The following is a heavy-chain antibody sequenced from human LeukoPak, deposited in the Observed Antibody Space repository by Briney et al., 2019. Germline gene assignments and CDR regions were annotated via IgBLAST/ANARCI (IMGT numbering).Heavy chain of an antibody. CDR2: ISGSGGST. V-gene: IGHV3-23*01. D-gene: IGHD6-13*01. J-gene: IGHJ4*02. CDR1: GFTFSSYA. CDR3: AKGNSRIAAAGTYDY. Sequence: GGSLRLSCAPSGFTFSSYAMSWARHAPGKGLEWVSAISGSGGSTYYADSVKGRFTISRDNSKNTLYLQMNSLRAEDTAVYYCAKGNSRIAAAGTYDYWGQGTLVTVSS.